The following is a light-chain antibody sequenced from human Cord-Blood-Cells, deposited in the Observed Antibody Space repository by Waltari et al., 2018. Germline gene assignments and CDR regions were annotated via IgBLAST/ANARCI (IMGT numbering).Light chain of an antibody. CDR3: MQALQTPWT. CDR2: LGS. Sequence: DIVMTQSPLSLPVTPGEPASISCRSSQSLLHSNGYNYSDWYLQKPGQSPKLLIYLGSNRASGVPDRFSGSGSGTDFTLKISRVEAEDVGVYYCMQALQTPWTFGQGTKVEIK. V-gene: IGKV2-28*01. CDR1: QSLLHSNGYNY. J-gene: IGKJ1*01.